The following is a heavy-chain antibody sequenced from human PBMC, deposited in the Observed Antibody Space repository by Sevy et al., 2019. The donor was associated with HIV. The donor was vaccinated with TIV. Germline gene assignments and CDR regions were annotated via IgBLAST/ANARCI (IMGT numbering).Heavy chain of an antibody. Sequence: SETLSLTCTVSGGSINSDHWNWIRQPPGKGLEWFGYVYYIGDTNYNPSLKNRVTISVDRTKNQLSLKLTSVTAADTAEYDCARRNDFAIWGQGTMVTVSS. CDR1: GGSINSDH. V-gene: IGHV4-59*08. CDR2: VYYIGDT. J-gene: IGHJ3*02. CDR3: ARRNDFAI.